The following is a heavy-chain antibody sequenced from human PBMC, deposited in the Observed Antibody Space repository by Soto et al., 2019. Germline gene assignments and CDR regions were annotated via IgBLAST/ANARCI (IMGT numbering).Heavy chain of an antibody. Sequence: QVQLQESGPGLVKPSQTLTLSCTVSGGYITSGDFYWTWIRQRPGQGLEWIGNIYYTGSTYYNPSLKSRVSISVDMSTHHFSLRLSSVTAADTAVYYCARVTNATFDPWGQGTLVTVSS. J-gene: IGHJ5*02. CDR3: ARVTNATFDP. V-gene: IGHV4-31*03. CDR1: GGYITSGDFY. D-gene: IGHD2-2*01. CDR2: IYYTGST.